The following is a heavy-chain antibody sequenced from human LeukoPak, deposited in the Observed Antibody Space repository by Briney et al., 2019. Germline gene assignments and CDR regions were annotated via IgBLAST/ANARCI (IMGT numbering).Heavy chain of an antibody. CDR2: IKQDGSEN. J-gene: IGHJ3*02. D-gene: IGHD3-9*01. V-gene: IGHV3-7*05. CDR3: ATYWRHFDWLLSDI. CDR1: GFTFGDYW. Sequence: GGSLRLSCEASGFTFGDYWMTWVRQAPGKGREGVANIKQDGSENHYVDSVKGRFTIPRDNAKNSLYLQMNSLRAEDTAVYYCATYWRHFDWLLSDIWGLGTMVTVSS.